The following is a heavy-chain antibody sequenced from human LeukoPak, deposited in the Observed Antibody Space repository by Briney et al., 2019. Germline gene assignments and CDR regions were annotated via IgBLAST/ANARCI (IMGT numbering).Heavy chain of an antibody. CDR2: IKQDGSEK. Sequence: PGGSLRLSCAASGFTVSSYWMSWVRQAPGKGLGWVGNIKQDGSEKYYVDSVKGRFTISRDNAKNSRYLQMNSLRAEDTAVYHCALSSSSWNYYYMDVWGKGTTVTISS. V-gene: IGHV3-7*01. J-gene: IGHJ6*03. CDR1: GFTVSSYW. CDR3: ALSSSSWNYYYMDV. D-gene: IGHD6-13*01.